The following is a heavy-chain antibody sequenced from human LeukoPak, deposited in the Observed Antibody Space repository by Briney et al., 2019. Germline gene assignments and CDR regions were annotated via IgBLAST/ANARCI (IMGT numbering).Heavy chain of an antibody. CDR1: GFTFSSYA. V-gene: IGHV3-23*01. J-gene: IGHJ4*02. Sequence: GGSLRLSCAASGFTFSSYAMSWVRQAPGKGLELVSGISGSGGTTYYADSVKGRFTISRDNSKNTLYLQMNSLRAEDTALYYCARSLATNTYWGQGTLVTVSS. CDR3: ARSLATNTY. D-gene: IGHD2-8*01. CDR2: ISGSGGTT.